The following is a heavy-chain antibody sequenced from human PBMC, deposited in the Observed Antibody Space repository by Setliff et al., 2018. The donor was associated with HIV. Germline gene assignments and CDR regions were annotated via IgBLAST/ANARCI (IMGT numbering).Heavy chain of an antibody. D-gene: IGHD1-26*01. J-gene: IGHJ4*02. Sequence: GSLRLSCVASGFSVSDYWMIWVRQAPGKGLEWVANLNQDGTEKYYLESVKGRFTISRDNAKNSLYLQMNSLRAEDTAVYYCARDSGTTLGATRPGYWGQGTLVTVSS. CDR3: ARDSGTTLGATRPGY. CDR2: LNQDGTEK. CDR1: GFSVSDYW. V-gene: IGHV3-7*01.